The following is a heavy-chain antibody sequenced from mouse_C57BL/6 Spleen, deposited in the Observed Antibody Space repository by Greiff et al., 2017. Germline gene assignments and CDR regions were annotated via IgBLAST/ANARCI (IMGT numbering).Heavy chain of an antibody. CDR1: GYTFTDYY. J-gene: IGHJ4*01. V-gene: IGHV1-26*01. Sequence: EVQLQQSGPELVKPGASVKISCKASGYTFTDYYMNWVKQSHGKSLEWIGDINPNNGGTSYNQKFKGKATLTVDKSSSTAYMELRSLTSEDSAVYYCARCGSPWNYAMDYWGQGTSVTVSS. CDR3: ARCGSPWNYAMDY. CDR2: INPNNGGT. D-gene: IGHD1-1*01.